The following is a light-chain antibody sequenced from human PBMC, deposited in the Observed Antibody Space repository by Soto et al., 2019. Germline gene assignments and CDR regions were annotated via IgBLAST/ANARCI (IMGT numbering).Light chain of an antibody. J-gene: IGLJ1*01. CDR2: EVS. Sequence: SVLTQRACVSGSPGQSITISCTGTSSDVGGYNYVSWYQQHPGKAPKLMIYEVSNRPSGDSNRFSGSKSGNTASLTISGLQAEDEADYYCSSYTSSSTGVFGTGTKVTVL. CDR1: SSDVGGYNY. CDR3: SSYTSSSTGV. V-gene: IGLV2-14*01.